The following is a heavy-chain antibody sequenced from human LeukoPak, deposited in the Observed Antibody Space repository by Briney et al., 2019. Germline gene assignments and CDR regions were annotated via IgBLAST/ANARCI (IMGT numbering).Heavy chain of an antibody. Sequence: GGSLRLSCAASGFTFSTYAISWVRQAAGKGLEWVSSISSSSYIYYADSVKGRFTISRDNAKNSLYLQMNSLRAEDTAVYYCARVLGGSGTNYWGQGTLVTVSS. V-gene: IGHV3-21*01. D-gene: IGHD3-16*01. J-gene: IGHJ4*02. CDR2: ISSSSYI. CDR1: GFTFSTYA. CDR3: ARVLGGSGTNY.